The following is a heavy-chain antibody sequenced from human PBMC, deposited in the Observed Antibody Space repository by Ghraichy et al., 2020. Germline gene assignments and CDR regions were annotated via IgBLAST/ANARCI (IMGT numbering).Heavy chain of an antibody. Sequence: GGSLRLSCAASGFTFSSSWMSWVRQAPGKGLEWVANIKQDGSEKYYVDSVKGRFIISRDNAKNSLYLQMNSLRAEDTAVYYCARDWVGYGSGRGAFDIWGQGTMVTVSS. CDR1: GFTFSSSW. D-gene: IGHD3-10*01. V-gene: IGHV3-7*03. J-gene: IGHJ3*02. CDR3: ARDWVGYGSGRGAFDI. CDR2: IKQDGSEK.